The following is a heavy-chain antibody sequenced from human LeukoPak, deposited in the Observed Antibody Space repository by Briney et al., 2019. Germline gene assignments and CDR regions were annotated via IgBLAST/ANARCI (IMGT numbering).Heavy chain of an antibody. V-gene: IGHV4-59*02. CDR1: GGTVRSYY. CDR2: TSYSGTGDT. Sequence: PSETLSLTCTVSGGTVRSYYWSWIRQAPGKGLEWIGYTSYSGTGDTNYNPSLQSRVTFSIDMSRNQFSLTLNSVTAADTAVYYCARSFDSSGYYYGFESWGPGTLVTVSS. J-gene: IGHJ4*02. D-gene: IGHD3-22*01. CDR3: ARSFDSSGYYYGFES.